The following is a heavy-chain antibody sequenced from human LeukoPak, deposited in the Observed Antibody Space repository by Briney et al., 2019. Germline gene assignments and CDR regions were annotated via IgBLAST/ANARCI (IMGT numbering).Heavy chain of an antibody. Sequence: SETLSLTCAVYGGSFSGYYWSWIRQPPGKGLEWIGEINHSGSTNYNPSLKSRVTISVDTSKNQFPLKLSSVTAADTAVYYCARDRVTFSMVTLFDYWGQGTLVTVSS. CDR1: GGSFSGYY. CDR3: ARDRVTFSMVTLFDY. D-gene: IGHD5-18*01. V-gene: IGHV4-34*01. J-gene: IGHJ4*02. CDR2: INHSGST.